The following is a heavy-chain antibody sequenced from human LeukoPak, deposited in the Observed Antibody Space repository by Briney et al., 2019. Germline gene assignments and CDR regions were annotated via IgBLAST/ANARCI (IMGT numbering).Heavy chain of an antibody. CDR2: ISAYNGNT. J-gene: IGHJ5*02. D-gene: IGHD6-19*01. CDR3: ARGRAVADPFDL. V-gene: IGHV1-18*01. Sequence: PSVKVSCKASGHTFTSYGISWVRQAPGQGLECMGWISAYNGNTNYAQKLQGRVTMTTDTSTSTAYMELRSVGSDDTAVYYCARGRAVADPFDLWGQGTLVTVSS. CDR1: GHTFTSYG.